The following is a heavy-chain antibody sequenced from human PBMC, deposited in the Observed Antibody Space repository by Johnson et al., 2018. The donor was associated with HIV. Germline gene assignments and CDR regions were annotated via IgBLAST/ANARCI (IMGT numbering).Heavy chain of an antibody. CDR1: AFTFSRYG. CDR2: ISYDGSNK. Sequence: QEKLVESGGGVVQPGRSLRLSCAASAFTFSRYGMHWVRQAPGKGLEWVALISYDGSNKYYGDSVKGRFTISRDNSKNTLYLQTNSLRAEDTAVYYCASPSGSSRLAFDSGGLGTMVTVSS. CDR3: ASPSGSSRLAFDS. J-gene: IGHJ3*02. D-gene: IGHD1-26*01. V-gene: IGHV3-30*03.